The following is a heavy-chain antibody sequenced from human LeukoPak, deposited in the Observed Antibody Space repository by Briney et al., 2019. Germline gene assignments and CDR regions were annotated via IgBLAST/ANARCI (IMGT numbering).Heavy chain of an antibody. V-gene: IGHV3-23*01. Sequence: GGSLRLSCAASGFTFSSYAMSWVRQAPGKALEWVAATSRGGGSTYYADAVKGRFTISRDNSKNTLYLQMNSLRAEDTAVYHCARDRGGYSSSSRYFDYWGQGTLVTVSS. CDR3: ARDRGGYSSSSRYFDY. CDR2: TSRGGGST. D-gene: IGHD6-6*01. CDR1: GFTFSSYA. J-gene: IGHJ4*02.